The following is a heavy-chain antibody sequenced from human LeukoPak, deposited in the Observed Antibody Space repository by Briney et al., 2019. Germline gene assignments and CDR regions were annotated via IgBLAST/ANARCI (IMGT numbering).Heavy chain of an antibody. Sequence: SETLSLTCTVSGGFISSGSYYWGWIRQHPGNGLEWIGSIYYSGSTFYNPSLKSRVTVSVDTSKNQFSLKLISVTAADTAVYYCAKRRGDVWYFDLWGRGALVTVSS. CDR2: IYYSGST. V-gene: IGHV4-39*01. J-gene: IGHJ2*01. CDR1: GGFISSGSYY. D-gene: IGHD2-21*02. CDR3: AKRRGDVWYFDL.